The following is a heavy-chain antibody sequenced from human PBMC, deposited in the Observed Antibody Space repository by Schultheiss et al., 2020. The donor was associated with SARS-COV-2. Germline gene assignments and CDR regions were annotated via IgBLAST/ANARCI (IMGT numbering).Heavy chain of an antibody. CDR3: AREDYGDYGVVDY. J-gene: IGHJ4*02. CDR1: GFTFNDYA. CDR2: ISGSGGST. Sequence: GESLKISCIVSGFTFNDYAMTWVRQAPGKGLEWVSAISGSGGSTYYADSVKGRFTISRDNSRNTVYLQMNSLSAEDTAVYYCAREDYGDYGVVDYWGQGTLVTVSS. D-gene: IGHD4-17*01. V-gene: IGHV3-23*01.